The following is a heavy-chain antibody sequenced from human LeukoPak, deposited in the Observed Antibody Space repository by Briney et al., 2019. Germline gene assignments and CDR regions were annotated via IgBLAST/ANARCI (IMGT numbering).Heavy chain of an antibody. D-gene: IGHD4-11*01. Sequence: GGSLRLSCAASGFTFSSYAMHWVRQAPGKGLEWVAVISYDGSNKYYADSVKGRFTISRDNSKNTLYLQMNSLSAEDTAVYYCAREGPGGTVSLDYWGQGTLVTVSS. CDR2: ISYDGSNK. CDR3: AREGPGGTVSLDY. CDR1: GFTFSSYA. J-gene: IGHJ4*02. V-gene: IGHV3-30*01.